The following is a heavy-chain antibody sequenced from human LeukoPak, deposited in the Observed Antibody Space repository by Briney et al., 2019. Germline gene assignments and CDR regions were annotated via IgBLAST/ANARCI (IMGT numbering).Heavy chain of an antibody. J-gene: IGHJ5*02. CDR1: GFTFSSYS. CDR2: ISSSSSYI. Sequence: GGSLRLSCAASGFTFSSYSMNWFRQAPGKGLEWVSSISSSSSYIYYADSVKGRFTISRDNAKNSLYLQMNSLRAEDTAVYYCARVIYCSSTSCDWFDPWGQGTLVTVSS. D-gene: IGHD2-2*01. CDR3: ARVIYCSSTSCDWFDP. V-gene: IGHV3-21*01.